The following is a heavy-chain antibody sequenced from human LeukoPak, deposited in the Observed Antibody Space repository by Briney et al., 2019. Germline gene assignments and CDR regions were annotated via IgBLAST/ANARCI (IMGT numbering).Heavy chain of an antibody. CDR1: GYTFTSYG. CDR2: ISAYNGNT. D-gene: IGHD3-9*01. J-gene: IGHJ5*02. CDR3: ARVTNAEWRLRYVGWLLSVGWFDP. Sequence: LWASLKVSCKASGYTFTSYGISWVRQAPGQGLEWMGWISAYNGNTNYAQKLQGRVTITTDTSTSTAYMELRSLRSDDTAVYYCARVTNAEWRLRYVGWLLSVGWFDPWGQGTLVTVSS. V-gene: IGHV1-18*01.